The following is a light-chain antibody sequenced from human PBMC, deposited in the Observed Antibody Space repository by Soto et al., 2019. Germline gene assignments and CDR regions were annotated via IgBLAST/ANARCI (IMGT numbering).Light chain of an antibody. CDR3: GTWDSSMSADV. CDR1: SSDIGNNY. CDR2: ENN. J-gene: IGLJ1*01. V-gene: IGLV1-51*02. Sequence: QSVLTQLPSVSAAPGQKVTISCSGSSSDIGNNYVSWYQHLPGTAPKLLIYENNKRPSGIPDRFSGSKSGTSATLGITGLQTGDEADYYCGTWDSSMSADVFGTGTKVTVL.